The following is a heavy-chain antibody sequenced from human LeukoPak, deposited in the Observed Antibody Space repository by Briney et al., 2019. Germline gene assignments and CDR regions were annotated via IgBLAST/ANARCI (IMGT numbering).Heavy chain of an antibody. Sequence: ASVKVSCKASGYTFTSYDINWVRQATRQGLEWMGWMNPNSGNTGYAQKFQGRVTMTRNTSISTAYMELSSLRSEDTAVYYCARAIAVAGKIDYWGQGTLVTVSS. J-gene: IGHJ4*02. CDR1: GYTFTSYD. D-gene: IGHD6-19*01. CDR3: ARAIAVAGKIDY. V-gene: IGHV1-8*01. CDR2: MNPNSGNT.